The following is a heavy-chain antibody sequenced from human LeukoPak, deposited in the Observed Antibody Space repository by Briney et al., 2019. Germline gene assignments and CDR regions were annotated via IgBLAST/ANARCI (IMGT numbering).Heavy chain of an antibody. Sequence: GGSLRLSCTASGFTFSSYWMTWVRQAPGKGLEWVSSISSSSSYIYYADSVKGRFTISRDNAKNSLYLQMNSLRAEDTAVYYCARDGADVVAATGGVGYWGQGTLVTVSS. V-gene: IGHV3-21*01. J-gene: IGHJ4*02. D-gene: IGHD2-15*01. CDR2: ISSSSSYI. CDR1: GFTFSSYW. CDR3: ARDGADVVAATGGVGY.